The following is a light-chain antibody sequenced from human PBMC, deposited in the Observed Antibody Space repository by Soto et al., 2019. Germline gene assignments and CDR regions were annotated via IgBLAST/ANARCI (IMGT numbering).Light chain of an antibody. Sequence: EIVLTQSPATLSLSPGEKATLPCRASQSVSTYLAWYQQKPGQGPRLLIYDASIRASGIPARFSGSGSGTDFTLTISSLEPEDFAVYHCQQRSNWPSITFGQGTRLEIK. CDR1: QSVSTY. CDR3: QQRSNWPSIT. CDR2: DAS. V-gene: IGKV3-11*01. J-gene: IGKJ5*01.